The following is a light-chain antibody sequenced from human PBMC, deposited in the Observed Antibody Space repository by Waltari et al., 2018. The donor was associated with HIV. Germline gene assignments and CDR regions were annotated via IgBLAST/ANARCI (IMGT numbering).Light chain of an antibody. CDR3: ATWDDALSGPV. CDR1: RSNIGSNP. V-gene: IGLV1-44*01. J-gene: IGLJ3*02. Sequence: QSVLTQPPSASGTPGPRLIISCSGHRSNIGSNPVNWYQQFSGAAPPLLIYSNNQRPSAVPDRFSGSKSGSAASLAISGLKSEDEADYHCATWDDALSGPVFGAGTKLTV. CDR2: SNN.